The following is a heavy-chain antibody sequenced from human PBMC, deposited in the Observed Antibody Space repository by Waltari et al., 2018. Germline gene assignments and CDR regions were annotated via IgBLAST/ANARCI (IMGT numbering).Heavy chain of an antibody. J-gene: IGHJ4*02. D-gene: IGHD3-22*01. CDR1: GFTFSSYW. CDR3: ARETGGYDYDSSGYFDY. CDR2: IKTEGSEK. V-gene: IGHV3-7*01. Sequence: EVQLVESGGGLVQPGGSLRLSCAASGFTFSSYWMSWVGQAPGKGLEWVANIKTEGSEKYYVDSVKGRFTISRDNAKNSLYLQMNSLRAEDTAVYYCARETGGYDYDSSGYFDYWGQGTLVTVSS.